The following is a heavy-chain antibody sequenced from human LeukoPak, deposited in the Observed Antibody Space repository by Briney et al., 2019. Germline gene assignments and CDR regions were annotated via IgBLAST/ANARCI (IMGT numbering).Heavy chain of an antibody. D-gene: IGHD6-13*01. V-gene: IGHV3-48*01. CDR3: ARDLRIAAAGRTPNWFDP. CDR2: ISSSSSTI. J-gene: IGHJ5*02. Sequence: PGGSLRLSCAASGFTFSSYSMNWVRQAPGKGLEWVSYISSSSSTIYYADSAKGRFTISRDNAKNSLYLQMNSLRAEDTAVYYCARDLRIAAAGRTPNWFDPWGQGTLVTVSS. CDR1: GFTFSSYS.